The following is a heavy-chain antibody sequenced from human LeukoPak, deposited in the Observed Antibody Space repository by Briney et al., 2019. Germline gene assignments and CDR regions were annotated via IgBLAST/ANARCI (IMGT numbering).Heavy chain of an antibody. J-gene: IGHJ6*02. CDR2: IYYSGNT. CDR1: GVSISSYY. CDR3: ARDVAVAGTAGYYYYAMDV. D-gene: IGHD1-1*01. V-gene: IGHV4-59*01. Sequence: SETLSLTCTVSGVSISSYYWIWIRQPPGKGLEGIGCIYYSGNTNYNPSLKSRVTISEDTATNQVSLNLPSVPAADTAVYYCARDVAVAGTAGYYYYAMDVWGQGTTVTVSS.